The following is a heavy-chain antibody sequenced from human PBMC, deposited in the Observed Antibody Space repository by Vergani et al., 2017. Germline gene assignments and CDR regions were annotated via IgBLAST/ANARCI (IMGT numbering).Heavy chain of an antibody. V-gene: IGHV3-20*04. D-gene: IGHD2-21*02. CDR3: ARGSHIVVVTAHGAFDI. Sequence: EVQLVESGGGVVRPGGSLRLSCAASGFTFDDYGMSWVRQAPGKGLEWVSGINWNGGSTGYADSVKGRFTISRDNAKNSLYLQMNSLRAEDTAVYYCARGSHIVVVTAHGAFDIWGQGTMVTVSS. CDR2: INWNGGST. CDR1: GFTFDDYG. J-gene: IGHJ3*02.